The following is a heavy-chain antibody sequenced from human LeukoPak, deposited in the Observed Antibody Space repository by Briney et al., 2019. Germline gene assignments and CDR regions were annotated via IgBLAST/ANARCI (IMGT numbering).Heavy chain of an antibody. CDR3: ARETYYYDTTYYYIKYFDY. D-gene: IGHD3-22*01. CDR1: GFTYSHYG. Sequence: GGSLRLSCVASGFTYSHYGMNWVRQAPGKGLEWVAYISSSGTTIYYADSVKGRFTISRDNAKNSLYLQMNSLRAEDTAVYYCARETYYYDTTYYYIKYFDYWGQGTLVTVSS. V-gene: IGHV3-48*04. CDR2: ISSSGTTI. J-gene: IGHJ4*02.